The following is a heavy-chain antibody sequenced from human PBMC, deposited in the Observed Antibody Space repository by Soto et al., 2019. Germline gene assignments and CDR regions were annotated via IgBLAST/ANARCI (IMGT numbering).Heavy chain of an antibody. CDR2: ISYDGSNK. V-gene: IGHV3-30-3*01. CDR1: GFTFSSYA. D-gene: IGHD2-21*02. Sequence: GGSLRLSCAASGFTFSSYAMHWVRQAPGKGLEWVAVISYDGSNKYYADSVKGRFTISRDNSKNTLYLQMNSLRAEDTAVYYCAREQAYCGGDCLYYFDYWGQGNLVTVSS. J-gene: IGHJ4*02. CDR3: AREQAYCGGDCLYYFDY.